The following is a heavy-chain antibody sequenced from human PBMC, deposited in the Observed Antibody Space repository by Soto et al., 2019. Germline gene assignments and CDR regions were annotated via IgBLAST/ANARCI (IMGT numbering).Heavy chain of an antibody. V-gene: IGHV3-13*01. D-gene: IGHD2-2*01. CDR3: ARATCSSTSGYSQYYYYMDV. J-gene: IGHJ6*03. Sequence: GGSLRLSCAASGFTFSSYDMHWVRQATGKGLEWVSAIGTAGDTYYPGSVKGRFTISRENAKNSLYLQMNSLRAGDTAVYYCARATCSSTSGYSQYYYYMDVWGKGTTVTVSS. CDR1: GFTFSSYD. CDR2: IGTAGDT.